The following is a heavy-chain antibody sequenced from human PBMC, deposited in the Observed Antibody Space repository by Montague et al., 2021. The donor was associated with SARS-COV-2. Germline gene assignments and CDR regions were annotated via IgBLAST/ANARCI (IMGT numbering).Heavy chain of an antibody. CDR2: IYYSGST. V-gene: IGHV4-39*07. J-gene: IGHJ2*01. Sequence: SETRSLTCTVSGGSISSSSYYWGWIRQPPGKGLEWIGSIYYSGSTYYNPSLKSRVTISVDTSKNQFSLKLSSVTAADTAVYYCARVHIVVVTAMRYFDLWGRGTLVTVSS. CDR1: GGSISSSSYY. D-gene: IGHD2-21*02. CDR3: ARVHIVVVTAMRYFDL.